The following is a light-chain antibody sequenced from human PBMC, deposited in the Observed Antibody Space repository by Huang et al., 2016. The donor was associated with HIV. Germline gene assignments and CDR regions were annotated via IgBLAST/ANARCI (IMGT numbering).Light chain of an antibody. Sequence: AIRMTQSPSSLSASTGDRVNITCRARQDMNNFLAWYQQKPWKAPNLLIYAASILETGVPSRFSGSVSGTEFNLSISCLQSEDFATYYCQQYYSYRTFGQGTQVEIK. CDR2: AAS. V-gene: IGKV1-8*01. CDR3: QQYYSYRT. CDR1: QDMNNF. J-gene: IGKJ1*01.